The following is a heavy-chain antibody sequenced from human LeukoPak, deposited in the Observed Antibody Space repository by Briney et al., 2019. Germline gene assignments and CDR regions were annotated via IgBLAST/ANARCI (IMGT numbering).Heavy chain of an antibody. V-gene: IGHV4-31*03. J-gene: IGHJ5*02. CDR3: AGTTVRWFDP. Sequence: SETLSLTCTVSGDSISSVGYYWSWIRQHPGKGLEWIGYIYYNANTCYSPSLKSRVTISVDTSKNQFSLKMTSVTAADTAVYYCAGTTVRWFDPWGQGTLVTVSS. CDR1: GDSISSVGYY. D-gene: IGHD4-11*01. CDR2: IYYNANT.